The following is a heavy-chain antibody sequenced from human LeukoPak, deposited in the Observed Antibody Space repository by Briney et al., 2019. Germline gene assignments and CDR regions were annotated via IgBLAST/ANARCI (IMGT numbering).Heavy chain of an antibody. CDR3: ARENGYRYDY. CDR2: INPSGGDT. Sequence: ASVKVSCKASGYILSSYNMHWVRQAPGQGLEWLGIINPSGGDTKYAQKFQGRVTLTRDKSTSTVYMELSSLTSDDTALYYCARENGYRYDYWGQGTLVTVSS. D-gene: IGHD5-18*01. V-gene: IGHV1-46*01. J-gene: IGHJ4*02. CDR1: GYILSSYN.